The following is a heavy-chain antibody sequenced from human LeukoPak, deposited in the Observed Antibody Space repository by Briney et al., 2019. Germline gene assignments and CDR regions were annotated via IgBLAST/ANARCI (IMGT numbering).Heavy chain of an antibody. Sequence: SETLSLTCTVSGVSFSSYYWTWIRQPAGKGLEWIGRIYSSGNTNYNPSLESRVTISVDTSKNQFSLKLSSVTAADTAVYYCARTPRVTMVRGPFDPWGQGTLVTVSS. CDR2: IYSSGNT. CDR3: ARTPRVTMVRGPFDP. J-gene: IGHJ5*02. D-gene: IGHD3-10*01. CDR1: GVSFSSYY. V-gene: IGHV4-4*07.